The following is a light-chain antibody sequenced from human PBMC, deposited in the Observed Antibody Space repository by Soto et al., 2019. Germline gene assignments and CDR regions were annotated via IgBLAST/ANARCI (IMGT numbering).Light chain of an antibody. J-gene: IGKJ5*01. V-gene: IGKV3-11*01. CDR1: LNVNSY. CDR3: QQRQYWPPIT. CDR2: DAS. Sequence: VLTQSPATLSLSPGERATLSCRASLNVNSYLAWYQQKPGQAPRLLIYDASNRAAGIPARFSGSGSGTDFTLTISSLEPEDFAIYYCQQRQYWPPITFGQGTRLEIK.